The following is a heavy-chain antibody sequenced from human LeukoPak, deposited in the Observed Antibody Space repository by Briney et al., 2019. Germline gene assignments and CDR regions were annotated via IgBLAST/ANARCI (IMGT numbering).Heavy chain of an antibody. D-gene: IGHD1-26*01. Sequence: SETLSLTCTVSGGSINSNYWSWIRQPPGKGLEWIGYIYYSGSTKYNPSHKSRVTISVDRSKNQFSLKLSSVTAADTAVYYCATLIGYSNWFDPWGQGTLVTVSS. CDR1: GGSINSNY. CDR2: IYYSGST. V-gene: IGHV4-59*01. CDR3: ATLIGYSNWFDP. J-gene: IGHJ5*02.